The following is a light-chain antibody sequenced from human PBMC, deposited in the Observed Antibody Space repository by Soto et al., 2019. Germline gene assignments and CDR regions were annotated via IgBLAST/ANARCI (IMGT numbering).Light chain of an antibody. Sequence: EIVLTQSPGTLSLSPGERATLSCRATQSVSSNYLAWYQQKSGQAPRLLIYGASSRATGIPDRFTGSGSGTDFTLTISRLEPEDSAVYYCQQFDDSVTFGQGTRLEIK. CDR2: GAS. CDR1: QSVSSNY. J-gene: IGKJ5*01. V-gene: IGKV3-20*01. CDR3: QQFDDSVT.